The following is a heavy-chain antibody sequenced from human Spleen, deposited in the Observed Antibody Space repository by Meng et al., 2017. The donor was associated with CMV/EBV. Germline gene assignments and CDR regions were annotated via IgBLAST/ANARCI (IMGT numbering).Heavy chain of an antibody. V-gene: IGHV3-23*01. CDR3: AKDHYGTSSLYYFDS. CDR1: SFTFSQYA. CDR2: ISGSGGDT. J-gene: IGHJ4*02. D-gene: IGHD3-10*01. Sequence: GESLKISCAASSFTFSQYAMSWVRQAPGKGLEWVSAISGSGGDTYYAYSVKGQVTISRDNSRNTLFRQMNSLRAEDTAIYYCAKDHYGTSSLYYFDSWGQGTLVTVSS.